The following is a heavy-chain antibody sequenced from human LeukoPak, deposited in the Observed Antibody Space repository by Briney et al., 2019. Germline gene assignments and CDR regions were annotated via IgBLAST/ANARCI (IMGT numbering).Heavy chain of an antibody. CDR3: ARVYNLGYYFDY. J-gene: IGHJ4*02. Sequence: SVKVSCTASGGTFSSYAISWVRQAPGQGLEWMGGIIPIFGTANYAQKFQGRVTITADESTSTAYMELSSLRSEDTAVYYCARVYNLGYYFDYWGQGTLVTVSS. CDR2: IIPIFGTA. V-gene: IGHV1-69*13. D-gene: IGHD1-14*01. CDR1: GGTFSSYA.